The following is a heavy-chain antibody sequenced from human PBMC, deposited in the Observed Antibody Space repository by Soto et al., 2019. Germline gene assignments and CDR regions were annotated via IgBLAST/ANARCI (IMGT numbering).Heavy chain of an antibody. CDR1: GGTFSSYA. V-gene: IGHV1-69*01. CDR3: ASGGSGYCSSTSCYKYYYGMDV. D-gene: IGHD2-2*02. J-gene: IGHJ6*02. Sequence: QVQLVQSGAEVKKPGSSVKVSCKASGGTFSSYAISWVRQAPGQGLEWMGGIIPIFGTANYAQKFKGRVTITADESTTTAYMELSSLRSEDTAVYYCASGGSGYCSSTSCYKYYYGMDVWRQGTTVTASS. CDR2: IIPIFGTA.